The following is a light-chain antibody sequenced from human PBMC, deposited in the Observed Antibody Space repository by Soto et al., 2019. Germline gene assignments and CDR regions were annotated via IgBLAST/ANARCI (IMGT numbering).Light chain of an antibody. CDR3: QKYNSAPRT. J-gene: IGKJ1*01. Sequence: DIQMTQSPSSLSASVGDRVTITCRASQDIRDYVAWYQQKPGQVPKLLISAASTLQSGVPSRFSGSGSGTDLTLTISSLQPEDVATYYCQKYNSAPRTFGQGTQVDIK. CDR1: QDIRDY. CDR2: AAS. V-gene: IGKV1-27*01.